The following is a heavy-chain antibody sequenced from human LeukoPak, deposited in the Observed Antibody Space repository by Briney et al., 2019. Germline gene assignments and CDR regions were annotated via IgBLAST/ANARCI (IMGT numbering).Heavy chain of an antibody. D-gene: IGHD5-12*01. CDR3: ARRGEGYSGYDYGY. J-gene: IGHJ4*01. CDR2: IDPSDSYT. Sequence: GESLKISFKGSGYRFTRYWISWVRPMPGKGLEWMGRIDPSDSYTNYSPSFQGHVTISADKSISTAYLQWSSLKASDTAMYYCARRGEGYSGYDYGYWGQGTLVTVSS. CDR1: GYRFTRYW. V-gene: IGHV5-10-1*01.